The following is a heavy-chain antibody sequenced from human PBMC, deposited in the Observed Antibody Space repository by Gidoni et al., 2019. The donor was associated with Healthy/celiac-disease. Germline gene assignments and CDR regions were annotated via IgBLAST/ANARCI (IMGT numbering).Heavy chain of an antibody. CDR3: ARARSFGQGDYYYYYGMDV. CDR1: GGSISSGSYY. D-gene: IGHD3-16*01. Sequence: QVQLQESGPGLVKPSQTLSLTCTVSGGSISSGSYYWSWIRQPAGKGLEWIGRIYTSGSTNYNPSLKSRVTISVDTSKNQFSLKLSSVTAADTAVYYCARARSFGQGDYYYYYGMDVWGQGTTVTASS. V-gene: IGHV4-61*02. J-gene: IGHJ6*02. CDR2: IYTSGST.